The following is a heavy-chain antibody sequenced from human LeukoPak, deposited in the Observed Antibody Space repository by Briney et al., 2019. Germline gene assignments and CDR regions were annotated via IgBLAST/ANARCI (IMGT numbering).Heavy chain of an antibody. Sequence: SETLSLTCTVSGGSISSSSYYWGWLRQPPGKGREWIGGIYYSGSHYYNPSLKSRVTISVDTSKNQFSLKLSSVTAADTAVYYCARDHPVAGLYYFDYWGQGTLVTVSS. V-gene: IGHV4-39*07. J-gene: IGHJ4*02. CDR2: IYYSGSH. CDR1: GGSISSSSYY. CDR3: ARDHPVAGLYYFDY. D-gene: IGHD6-19*01.